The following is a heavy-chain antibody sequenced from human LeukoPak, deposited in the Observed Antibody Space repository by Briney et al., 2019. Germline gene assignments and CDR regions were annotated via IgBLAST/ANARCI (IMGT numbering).Heavy chain of an antibody. CDR3: ARARGAIGY. CDR2: IRSKAYGGAT. D-gene: IGHD3-10*01. CDR1: GFTFGDYP. V-gene: IGHV3-49*03. Sequence: GGSLRLSCIVSGFTFGDYPMSWFRQAPGKGLEWVGFIRSKAYGGATDHAASVKGRFTISRDDSKSIAYLQMNGLKTEDTAVYYCARARGAIGYWGQGTLVTVSS. J-gene: IGHJ4*02.